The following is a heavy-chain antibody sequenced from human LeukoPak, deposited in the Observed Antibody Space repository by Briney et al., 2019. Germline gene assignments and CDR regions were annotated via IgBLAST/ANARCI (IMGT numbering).Heavy chain of an antibody. D-gene: IGHD5-12*01. J-gene: IGHJ3*02. Sequence: SVKVSCKASGGTFSSYAISWVRQAPGQGLEWMGRIIPILGIANYAQRFQGRVTITADKSTSTAYMELSSLRSEDTAVYYCARDEDSGYEAFDIWGQGTMVTVSS. CDR2: IIPILGIA. CDR3: ARDEDSGYEAFDI. V-gene: IGHV1-69*04. CDR1: GGTFSSYA.